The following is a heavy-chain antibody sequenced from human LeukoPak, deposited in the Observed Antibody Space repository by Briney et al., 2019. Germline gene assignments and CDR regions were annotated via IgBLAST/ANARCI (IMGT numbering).Heavy chain of an antibody. J-gene: IGHJ6*03. CDR3: ARDPLHYYYMDV. V-gene: IGHV3-20*04. CDR1: GFTFDDYG. CDR2: INWNGGST. Sequence: GGSLRLSCAASGFTFDDYGRSWVRQAPGKGLEWVSGINWNGGSTGYADSVKGRFTISRDNAKNSLYLQMNSLRAEDTALYYCARDPLHYYYMDVWGKGTTVTVSS.